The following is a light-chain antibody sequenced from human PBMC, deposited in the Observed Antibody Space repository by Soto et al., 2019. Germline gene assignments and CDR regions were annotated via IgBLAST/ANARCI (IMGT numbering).Light chain of an antibody. CDR2: DDF. Sequence: SYELTQPPSVSVAPGQTATITRGGNNILSKSVHWYQQRPGQAPVLVVYDDFDRPSGIPERFSGSNSGNTATLTISRVEAGDEADYYCQVWDNGGDRHVVFGGGTKVTVL. CDR3: QVWDNGGDRHVV. CDR1: NILSKS. V-gene: IGLV3-21*02. J-gene: IGLJ2*01.